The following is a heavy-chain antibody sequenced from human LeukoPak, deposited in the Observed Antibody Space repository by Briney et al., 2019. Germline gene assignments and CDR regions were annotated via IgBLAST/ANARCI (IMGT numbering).Heavy chain of an antibody. J-gene: IGHJ4*02. Sequence: PVGSLRLSCVASGFTFSSYAMSWVRQAPGKGLEWVSVVSGGGHNTYYADSVKGRFTMSRDNSKRTVYLQMNSLRAEDTAVYYCAKDRSSWYYPFESWGQGTLVTVCS. CDR2: VSGGGHNT. D-gene: IGHD3-3*01. CDR1: GFTFSSYA. CDR3: AKDRSSWYYPFES. V-gene: IGHV3-23*01.